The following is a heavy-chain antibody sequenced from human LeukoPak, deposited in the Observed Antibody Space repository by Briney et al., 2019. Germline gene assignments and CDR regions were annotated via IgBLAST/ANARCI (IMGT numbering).Heavy chain of an antibody. J-gene: IGHJ4*02. CDR3: SKDSFPGAK. Sequence: GGSLRLSCAASGFTVSSNYMSWVRQAPGKGLEWLSNLSGNGGGTSYADSVKGRFTISRDNSKNTLYLQMNSLKAEDTAVYYCSKDSFPGAKWGQGTLVTVSS. D-gene: IGHD2/OR15-2a*01. V-gene: IGHV3-23*01. CDR2: LSGNGGGT. CDR1: GFTVSSNY.